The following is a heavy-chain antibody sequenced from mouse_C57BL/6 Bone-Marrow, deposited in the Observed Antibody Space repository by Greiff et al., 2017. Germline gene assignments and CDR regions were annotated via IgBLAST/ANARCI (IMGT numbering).Heavy chain of an antibody. CDR3: AVLRSY. J-gene: IGHJ4*01. Sequence: QVQLQQPGAELVKPGASVKLSCKASGYTFTSYWMQWVKQRPGQGLEWIGEIDPSDSYTNYNQKFKGKATLTVDTSSSTAYMQLSSLTSEDSAVYYCAVLRSYWGQGTSVTVSS. CDR1: GYTFTSYW. V-gene: IGHV1-50*01. D-gene: IGHD1-1*01. CDR2: IDPSDSYT.